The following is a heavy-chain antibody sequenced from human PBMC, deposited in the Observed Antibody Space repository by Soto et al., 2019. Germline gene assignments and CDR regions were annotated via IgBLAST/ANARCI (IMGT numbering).Heavy chain of an antibody. CDR3: TRSDYDTSGYTDY. CDR1: GFAFSAYY. Sequence: QVHLVESGGGLVKPGGSLRLSCAASGFAFSAYYMSWIRQAPGKGLEWLSHISESGTTIYYADSVKGRFTISRDNAKNSLYLQMNSLRAEDTAVYYCTRSDYDTSGYTDYWGQGTLVTVSS. V-gene: IGHV3-11*01. D-gene: IGHD3-22*01. J-gene: IGHJ4*02. CDR2: ISESGTTI.